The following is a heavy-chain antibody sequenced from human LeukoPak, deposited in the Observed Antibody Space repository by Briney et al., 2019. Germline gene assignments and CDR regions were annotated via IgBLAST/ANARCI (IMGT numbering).Heavy chain of an antibody. CDR3: ARNYGMDV. CDR1: GFTLSSYE. J-gene: IGHJ6*04. Sequence: GGSLRLSCAVSGFTLSSYEMTWVRQAPGKGLEWVSYISNNARTIYYADSVKGRFTISRDNAKNSLYLQMNSLRAEDTAVYYCARNYGMDVWGKGTTVTVSS. CDR2: ISNNARTI. V-gene: IGHV3-48*03.